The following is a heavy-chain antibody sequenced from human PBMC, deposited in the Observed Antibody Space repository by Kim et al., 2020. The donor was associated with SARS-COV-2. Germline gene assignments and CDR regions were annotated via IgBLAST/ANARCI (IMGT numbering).Heavy chain of an antibody. CDR3: ARDGLKGVGAALFDY. CDR1: GYTFTSYY. Sequence: ASVKVSCKASGYTFTSYYMHWVRQAPGQGLEWMGIINPSGGSTSYAQKFQGRVTMTRDTSTSTVYMELSSLRSEDTAVYYCARDGLKGVGAALFDYWGQGTLVTVSS. V-gene: IGHV1-46*01. J-gene: IGHJ4*02. D-gene: IGHD1-26*01. CDR2: INPSGGST.